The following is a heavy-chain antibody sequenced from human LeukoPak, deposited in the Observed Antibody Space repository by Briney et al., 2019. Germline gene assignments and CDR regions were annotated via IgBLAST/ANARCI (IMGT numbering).Heavy chain of an antibody. Sequence: GGSLRLSCAASGFTFSRYWMSWVRQAPGKGLEWVANIKEDGTEKYYVDSVRGRFTISRDNAKDSLYLQMNTLRAEDTVIYYCANEGGGAFDFWGQGTMVTVSS. J-gene: IGHJ3*01. V-gene: IGHV3-7*01. CDR3: ANEGGGAFDF. CDR1: GFTFSRYW. CDR2: IKEDGTEK.